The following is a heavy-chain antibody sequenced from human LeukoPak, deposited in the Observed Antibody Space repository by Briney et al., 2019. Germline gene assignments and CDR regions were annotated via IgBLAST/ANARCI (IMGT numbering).Heavy chain of an antibody. CDR3: ARGRGRDILTGYKSNWFDP. J-gene: IGHJ5*02. V-gene: IGHV1-18*01. CDR1: GYTFTSYG. D-gene: IGHD3-9*01. Sequence: ASVKVSCKASGYTFTSYGISWVRQAPGQGLEWMGWISAYNGNTNYAQKLQGRVTMTTDTSTSTAYMELRSLRSEDTAVYYCARGRGRDILTGYKSNWFDPWGQGTLVTVSS. CDR2: ISAYNGNT.